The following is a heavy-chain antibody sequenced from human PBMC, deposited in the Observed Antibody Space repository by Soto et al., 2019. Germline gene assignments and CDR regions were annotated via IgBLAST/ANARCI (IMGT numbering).Heavy chain of an antibody. CDR3: ASCRGSVVCDY. D-gene: IGHD2-15*01. CDR1: GGSISSPKW. J-gene: IGHJ4*02. CDR2: VYHSGIS. Sequence: VQLQESGPGLVKPSGTLALTCAVSGGSISSPKWWTWVRQPPGKGLEWIGEVYHSGISNYNPSLKSRVTISVDNSKNHFSLRLTSVTATDTAIYYCASCRGSVVCDYWGQGALVTVSS. V-gene: IGHV4-4*02.